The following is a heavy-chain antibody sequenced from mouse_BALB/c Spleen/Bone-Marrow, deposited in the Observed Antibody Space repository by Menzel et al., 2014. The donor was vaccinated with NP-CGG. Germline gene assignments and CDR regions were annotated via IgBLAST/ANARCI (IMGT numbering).Heavy chain of an antibody. D-gene: IGHD2-10*02. CDR1: GYSITSGYY. Sequence: VQLQQSGPGLVKPSQSLPLTCSVTGYSITSGYYWNWIRQFPGNKLEWMGYISYDGNNNYNPSLKNRISITRDTSKNQFFLKLNSVTTEDTATYYCARRGYGNLDYWGQGTTLTVSS. J-gene: IGHJ2*01. V-gene: IGHV3-6*02. CDR3: ARRGYGNLDY. CDR2: ISYDGNN.